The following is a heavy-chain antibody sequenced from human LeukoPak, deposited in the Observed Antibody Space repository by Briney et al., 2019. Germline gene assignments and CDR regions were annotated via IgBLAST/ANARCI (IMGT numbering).Heavy chain of an antibody. V-gene: IGHV3-11*06. J-gene: IGHJ6*04. D-gene: IGHD4-17*01. CDR3: ARDKRMTTGYHGMDV. CDR1: GFTFSDYY. Sequence: PGGSLRLSCAASGFTFSDYYMSWIRQAPGKGLEWVSYISSSSSYTNYADSVKGRFTISRDNAKNSLYLQMNSLRAEDTAVYYCARDKRMTTGYHGMDVWGKGTTVTVSS. CDR2: ISSSSSYT.